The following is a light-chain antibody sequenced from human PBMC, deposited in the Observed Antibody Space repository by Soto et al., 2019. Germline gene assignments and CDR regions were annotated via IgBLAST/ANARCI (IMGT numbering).Light chain of an antibody. CDR1: SSNIGRHD. V-gene: IGLV1-47*01. CDR2: RDN. J-gene: IGLJ2*01. CDR3: ATCDDDLTVL. Sequence: QSVLTQPPSASGAPGQRVTISCSGSSSNIGRHDVYWYQHLPGTAPRVLIYRDNQRSSGVPDRFSGSKSGTSASLASSGLQSEDEAEYFCATCDDDLTVLFGGGTKLTVL.